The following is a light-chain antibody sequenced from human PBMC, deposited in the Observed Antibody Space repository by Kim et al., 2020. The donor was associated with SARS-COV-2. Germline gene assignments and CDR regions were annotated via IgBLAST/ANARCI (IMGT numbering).Light chain of an antibody. J-gene: IGKJ2*01. CDR2: GAS. Sequence: LCPGDRATLTCRASQSVSSNYLAWYQHKPGQAPRLLIYGASNRANGIPDRFSGGGSGTDFTLTISRLEPEDFAVYYCQQYGGFPYTFGQGTKLEI. V-gene: IGKV3-20*01. CDR3: QQYGGFPYT. CDR1: QSVSSNY.